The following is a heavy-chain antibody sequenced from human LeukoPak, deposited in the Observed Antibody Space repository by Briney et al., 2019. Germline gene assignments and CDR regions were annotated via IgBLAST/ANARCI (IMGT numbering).Heavy chain of an antibody. CDR2: IHPSGML. D-gene: IGHD3-22*01. Sequence: SETLSLTCTVSGASFNTDDQYWNWIRQRPGKGLKWIGSIHPSGMLYNNPSLESRVTMSRDTSKNQFSLNLNSVTAADTAVYFCSRGLDSRKLGYWGQGILVTVSS. CDR1: GASFNTDDQY. CDR3: SRGLDSRKLGY. V-gene: IGHV4-31*03. J-gene: IGHJ4*02.